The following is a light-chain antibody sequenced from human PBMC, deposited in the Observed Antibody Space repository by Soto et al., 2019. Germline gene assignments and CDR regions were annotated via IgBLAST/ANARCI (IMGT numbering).Light chain of an antibody. J-gene: IGKJ4*01. CDR3: QQYNDWPLT. Sequence: EIVMTQSPATLSVSPGERATLSCRANQSVSSNLAWYQQKPGQAPRLLISSASTRATGFPARFSGSGSGTEFTLTISSLESEDFAVYYCQQYNDWPLTFGGGTKVEIK. V-gene: IGKV3-15*01. CDR1: QSVSSN. CDR2: SAS.